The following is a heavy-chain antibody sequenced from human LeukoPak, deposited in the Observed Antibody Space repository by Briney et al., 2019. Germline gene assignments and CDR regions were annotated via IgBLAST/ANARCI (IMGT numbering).Heavy chain of an antibody. V-gene: IGHV3-23*01. CDR1: GFTFSSYT. CDR3: AKDARRTDGWYFFDH. D-gene: IGHD6-19*01. CDR2: ISDSGDIT. J-gene: IGHJ4*02. Sequence: GGSLRLSCAASGFTFSSYTMTWVRQAPGKGLEWVSVISDSGDITYYADSVKGRFTISRDNSKNTLYLQMISLRAEDTAVYYCAKDARRTDGWYFFDHWGQGTLVTVSS.